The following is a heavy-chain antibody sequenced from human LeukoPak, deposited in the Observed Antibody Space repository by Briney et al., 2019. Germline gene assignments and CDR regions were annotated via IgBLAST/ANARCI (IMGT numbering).Heavy chain of an antibody. J-gene: IGHJ4*02. V-gene: IGHV3-53*01. CDR1: GFTFSSYA. D-gene: IGHD1-26*01. Sequence: GGSLRLSCAASGFTFSSYAMSWVRQAPGKGLEWVSVTYSGGSAYYADSVKGRFTISRDNANNMVYLQMNSLRAEGTAVYYCARVWELSFDHWGQGTLVTVSS. CDR3: ARVWELSFDH. CDR2: TYSGGSA.